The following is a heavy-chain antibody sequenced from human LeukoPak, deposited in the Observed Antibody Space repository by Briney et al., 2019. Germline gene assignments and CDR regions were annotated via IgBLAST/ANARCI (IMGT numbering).Heavy chain of an antibody. V-gene: IGHV4-39*01. CDR1: GGSISSSSYC. CDR2: TYYSGST. Sequence: PSETLSLTCTVSGGSISSSSYCWGWIRQPPGKGLEWIGSTYYSGSTYYNPSLKSRVTISVDTSKNQFSLKLSSVTAADTAVYYCARHDNLGYCSGGSSYGYWGQGTLVTVSS. CDR3: ARHDNLGYCSGGSSYGY. J-gene: IGHJ4*02. D-gene: IGHD2-15*01.